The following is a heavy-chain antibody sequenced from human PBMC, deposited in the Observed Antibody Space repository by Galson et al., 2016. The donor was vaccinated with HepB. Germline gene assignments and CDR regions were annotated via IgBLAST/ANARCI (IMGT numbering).Heavy chain of an antibody. CDR2: ISHSGST. Sequence: SETLSLTCTVSGASISSDYWSWIRQSPGKGLEWIGDISHSGSTNYNPSLKSRVIISIDTSKNQFSLELTSVTAADTAVYYCARDMGIVVIGLEDNWFDPWGPGTLVTVSS. J-gene: IGHJ5*02. D-gene: IGHD3-22*01. CDR3: ARDMGIVVIGLEDNWFDP. V-gene: IGHV4-59*01. CDR1: GASISSDY.